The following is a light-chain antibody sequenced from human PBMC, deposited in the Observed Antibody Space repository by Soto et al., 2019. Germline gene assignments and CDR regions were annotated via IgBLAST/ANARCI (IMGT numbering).Light chain of an antibody. Sequence: QSALTQPASVSGSPGQSITISCTGTSSDVGSYNLVSWYQQHPGKAPKLMIYEGTKRPSGVSDRFSGSRSGNTASLTISGLHAEDEAVYYCCSYASSSTYVFGSGTKLTV. CDR2: EGT. V-gene: IGLV2-23*01. CDR3: CSYASSSTYV. CDR1: SSDVGSYNL. J-gene: IGLJ1*01.